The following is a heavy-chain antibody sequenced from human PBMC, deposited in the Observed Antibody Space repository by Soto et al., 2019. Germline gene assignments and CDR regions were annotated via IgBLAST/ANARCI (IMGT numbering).Heavy chain of an antibody. J-gene: IGHJ6*02. CDR1: GFTFGDYA. D-gene: IGHD2-2*01. CDR3: TRVVGTYYYYYGMDV. CDR2: IRSKAYGGTT. V-gene: IGHV3-49*04. Sequence: GGSLRLSCTASGFTFGDYAMSWVRQAPGKGLEWVGFIRSKAYGGTTEYAASVKGRFTTSRDDSKSVAYLQMNSLKTEDTAVYYCTRVVGTYYYYYGMDVWGQGTTVTVSS.